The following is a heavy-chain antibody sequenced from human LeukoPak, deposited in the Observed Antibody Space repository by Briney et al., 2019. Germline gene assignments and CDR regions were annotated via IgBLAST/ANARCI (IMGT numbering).Heavy chain of an antibody. J-gene: IGHJ6*02. V-gene: IGHV4-34*01. CDR1: GGSFSGYY. CDR3: ASGRGVTTRYGMDV. D-gene: IGHD3-10*01. Sequence: SETLSLTCAVYGGSFSGYYWSWIRQPPGKGLEWIWEINHGGSTNYNPSLKSRVTMSVDTSKNQFSLNLRSVTAADTAVYYCASGRGVTTRYGMDVWGQGTTVTVPS. CDR2: INHGGST.